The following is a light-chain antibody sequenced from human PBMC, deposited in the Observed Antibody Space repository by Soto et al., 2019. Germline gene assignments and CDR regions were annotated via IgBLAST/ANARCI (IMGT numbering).Light chain of an antibody. CDR1: ESVSSN. V-gene: IGKV3-15*01. J-gene: IGKJ4*01. Sequence: EIGMTQSPATLSVSPGERATLSCRASESVSSNLAWYQQKPGQAPRLLIYGASTRATGIPARFSGSGSGTEFTLTMSSLQSEDFALYYYQQYNNWLTFGGGTKVEIK. CDR3: QQYNNWLT. CDR2: GAS.